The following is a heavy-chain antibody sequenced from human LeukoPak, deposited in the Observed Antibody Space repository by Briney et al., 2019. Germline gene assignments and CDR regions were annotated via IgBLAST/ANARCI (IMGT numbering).Heavy chain of an antibody. CDR3: ARDDGDDISIVNDYYLDS. Sequence: GGSLRLSCAVSGFTFSSYAMSWVRQAPGKGLEWVSAISGSGGSTYYADSVKGRFTNSRDNSKNTLYLQMNSLRAEDTAVYYCARDDGDDISIVNDYYLDSWGQGTLVTVSS. J-gene: IGHJ4*02. V-gene: IGHV3-23*01. CDR2: ISGSGGST. CDR1: GFTFSSYA. D-gene: IGHD2/OR15-2a*01.